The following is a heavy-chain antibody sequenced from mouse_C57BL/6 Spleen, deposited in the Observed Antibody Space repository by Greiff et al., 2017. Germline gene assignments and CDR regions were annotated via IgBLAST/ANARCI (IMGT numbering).Heavy chain of an antibody. CDR1: GFSFTSYG. CDR2: IWRGGST. CDR3: ARIYYDYPYAMDY. V-gene: IGHV2-2*01. Sequence: QVQLKESGPGLVQPSQSLSITCTVSGFSFTSYGLHWVRQSPGKGLEWLGVIWRGGSTDYNAALISRLSISKDNSKSQVFFKMNSLQADDTAIYYCARIYYDYPYAMDYWGQGTSVTVSS. D-gene: IGHD2-4*01. J-gene: IGHJ4*01.